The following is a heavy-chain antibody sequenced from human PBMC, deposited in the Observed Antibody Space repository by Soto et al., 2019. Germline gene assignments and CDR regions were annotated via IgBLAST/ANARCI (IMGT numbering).Heavy chain of an antibody. D-gene: IGHD6-13*01. Sequence: SETLSLTCAVYGGSFSGYYWSWIRQPPGKGLEWIGEINHSGSTNYNPSLKSRVTISVDTSKNQFSLKLSSVTAAGTAVYYCAREAAAGTSWFDPWGQGTLVTVSS. J-gene: IGHJ5*02. CDR1: GGSFSGYY. CDR3: AREAAAGTSWFDP. CDR2: INHSGST. V-gene: IGHV4-34*01.